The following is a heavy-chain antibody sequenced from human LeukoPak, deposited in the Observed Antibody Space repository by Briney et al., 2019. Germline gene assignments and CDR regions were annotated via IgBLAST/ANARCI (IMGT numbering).Heavy chain of an antibody. V-gene: IGHV1-24*01. CDR2: FDPEDGET. J-gene: IGHJ5*02. Sequence: ASVKVSCKVSGYTLTELSMHWVRQAPGKGLEWMGGFDPEDGETIYAQKFQGRVTMTEDTSTDTAYMELSSLRSEDTAVYYCARIPHRVPHNWFDPWGQGTLVTVSS. CDR1: GYTLTELS. D-gene: IGHD2-2*01. CDR3: ARIPHRVPHNWFDP.